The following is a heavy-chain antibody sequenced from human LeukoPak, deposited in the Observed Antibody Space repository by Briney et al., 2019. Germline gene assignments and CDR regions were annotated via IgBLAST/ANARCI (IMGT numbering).Heavy chain of an antibody. Sequence: MPSETLSLTCAVYGESFSGYYWTWIRQPPGKGLEWIGEINHSGSTNYNPSLKSRVTISVDTSKNQISLKLSSVTAADTAVYYCARQYPWGNFDLWGRGTLVTVSS. CDR3: ARQYPWGNFDL. J-gene: IGHJ2*01. D-gene: IGHD3-16*01. CDR1: GESFSGYY. CDR2: INHSGST. V-gene: IGHV4-34*01.